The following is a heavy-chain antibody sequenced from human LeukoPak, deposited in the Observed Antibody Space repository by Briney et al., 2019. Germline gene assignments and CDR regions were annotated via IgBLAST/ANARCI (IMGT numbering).Heavy chain of an antibody. CDR1: GFTFSGHW. J-gene: IGHJ4*02. CDR2: INQDGSDK. D-gene: IGHD1-26*01. CDR3: AREVPSRWRASYFDY. V-gene: IGHV3-7*01. Sequence: GGSLRLSCAASGFTFSGHWVSWFRQAPGKGLEWVANINQDGSDKYFVDSVRGRFTISRDNAKNSLYLQMNSLRAEDTAVYYCAREVPSRWRASYFDYWGQGTLVTVSS.